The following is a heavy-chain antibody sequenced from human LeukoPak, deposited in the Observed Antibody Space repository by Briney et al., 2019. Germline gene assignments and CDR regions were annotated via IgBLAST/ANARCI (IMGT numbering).Heavy chain of an antibody. J-gene: IGHJ4*02. CDR2: INQDGSEQ. CDR1: GFTFSSYW. CDR3: ARDPFGTTVAVPDY. Sequence: GGSLRLSCAASGFTFSSYWMSWVRQAPGKGLEWVANINQDGSEQYYVDSVKGRFTISRDNAKNSLFLQMNSLRAEDTAVYYCARDPFGTTVAVPDYWGQGTLVTVSS. V-gene: IGHV3-7*04. D-gene: IGHD3-16*01.